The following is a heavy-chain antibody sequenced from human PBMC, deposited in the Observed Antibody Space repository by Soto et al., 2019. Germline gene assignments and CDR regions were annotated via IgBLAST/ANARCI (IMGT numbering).Heavy chain of an antibody. Sequence: PGGSLRLSCAASGFTFTTYGMSWVRQAPGKGLEWVSAICSSGGCTYYADSVKGRFTISRDNSKNTLYLQMNSLRAEDTAVYYCAKRKDSCSGANCYSPFDYWGQGTLVTVSS. J-gene: IGHJ4*02. D-gene: IGHD2-15*01. V-gene: IGHV3-23*01. CDR3: AKRKDSCSGANCYSPFDY. CDR2: ICSSGGCT. CDR1: GFTFTTYG.